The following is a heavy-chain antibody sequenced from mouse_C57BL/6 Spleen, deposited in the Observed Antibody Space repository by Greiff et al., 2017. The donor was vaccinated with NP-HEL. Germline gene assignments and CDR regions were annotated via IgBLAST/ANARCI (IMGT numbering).Heavy chain of an antibody. CDR3: ARGQFGFYFDY. J-gene: IGHJ2*01. CDR2: IDPSDSET. CDR1: GYTFTSYW. V-gene: IGHV1-52*01. Sequence: QVQLQQPGAELVRPGSSVKLSCKASGYTFTSYWMHWVKQRPIQGLEWIGNIDPSDSETHYNQKFKDKATLTVDKSSSTAYMQLSSLTSEDSAVYYCARGQFGFYFDYWGQGTTLTVSS.